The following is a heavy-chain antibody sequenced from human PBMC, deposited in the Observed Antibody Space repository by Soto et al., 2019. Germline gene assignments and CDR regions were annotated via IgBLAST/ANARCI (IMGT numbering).Heavy chain of an antibody. CDR1: GFTFSDYY. Sequence: GGSLRLSCAASGFTFSDYYMSWIRQAPGKGLEWVSYISSSSSYTNYADYVKGRFTISRDNAKNSLYLQMNSLRAEDTAVYYCARDPGGPYSGSYHWGQGTLVTVSS. D-gene: IGHD1-26*01. J-gene: IGHJ5*02. CDR2: ISSSSSYT. CDR3: ARDPGGPYSGSYH. V-gene: IGHV3-11*05.